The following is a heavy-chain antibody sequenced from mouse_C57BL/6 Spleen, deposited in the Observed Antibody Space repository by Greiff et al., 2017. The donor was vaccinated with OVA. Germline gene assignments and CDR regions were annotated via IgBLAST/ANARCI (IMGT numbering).Heavy chain of an antibody. Sequence: DVKLVESGGDLVKPGGSLKLSCAASGFTFSSYGMSWVRQTPDKRLEWVATISSGGSYTYYPDSVKGRFTISRDNAKNTLYLQMSSLKSEDTAMYYCARQGLGHDYFDYWGQGTTLTVSS. D-gene: IGHD4-1*01. J-gene: IGHJ2*01. CDR2: ISSGGSYT. V-gene: IGHV5-6*02. CDR1: GFTFSSYG. CDR3: ARQGLGHDYFDY.